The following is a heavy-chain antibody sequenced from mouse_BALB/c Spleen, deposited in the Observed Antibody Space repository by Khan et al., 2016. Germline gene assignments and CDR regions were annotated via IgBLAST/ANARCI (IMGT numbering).Heavy chain of an antibody. D-gene: IGHD1-1*01. CDR1: GYSITSDYA. J-gene: IGHJ3*01. Sequence: EVQLQESGPGLVKPSQSLSLTCTVTGYSITSDYAWNWIRQFPGNKLEWMGYISYSGSTSYNPSLKSRISITRDTSKNQFFLQLNSVTTEDTARYECATTVVAPRFAYWGQGTMVTVSA. CDR2: ISYSGST. CDR3: ATTVVAPRFAY. V-gene: IGHV3-2*02.